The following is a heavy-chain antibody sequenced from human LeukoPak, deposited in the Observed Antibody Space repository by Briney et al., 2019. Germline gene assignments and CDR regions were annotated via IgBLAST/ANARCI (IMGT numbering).Heavy chain of an antibody. Sequence: ASVKVSCKASGYTFTSYDINWVRQAPGQGLEWMGWINPNSGGTNYAQKFQGRVTMTRDTSISTAYMELSRLRSDDTAVYYCARELVPAALYWYFDLWGRGTLVTVSS. V-gene: IGHV1-2*02. CDR2: INPNSGGT. J-gene: IGHJ2*01. CDR1: GYTFTSYD. D-gene: IGHD2-2*01. CDR3: ARELVPAALYWYFDL.